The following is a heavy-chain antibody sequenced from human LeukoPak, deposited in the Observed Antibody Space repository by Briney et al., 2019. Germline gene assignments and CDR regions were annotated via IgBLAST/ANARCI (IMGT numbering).Heavy chain of an antibody. CDR3: ARGGGLDV. CDR1: GFTFSNYW. J-gene: IGHJ6*02. CDR2: IKEDGSEK. V-gene: IGHV3-7*04. Sequence: GGSLRLSCAASGFTFSNYWMSWVRQAPGKGLEWVASIKEDGSEKYYVDSVKGRFTISRDNAKNSLYLQMNSLRAEDTAVYYCARGGGLDVWGQGATVTVSS.